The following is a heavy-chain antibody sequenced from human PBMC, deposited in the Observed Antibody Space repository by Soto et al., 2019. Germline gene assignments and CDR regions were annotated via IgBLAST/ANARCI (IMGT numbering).Heavy chain of an antibody. J-gene: IGHJ4*02. CDR2: INPDSTYI. CDR1: GFTFTNYH. CDR3: ARDPGRLLRIRYSDD. D-gene: IGHD2-15*01. V-gene: IGHV3-21*01. Sequence: EMYLVESGGGLVEPGGSLRLSCAASGFTFTNYHMNWVRQAPGKGLEWVSSINPDSTYIYYADSVRGRFTISRDNAKDSLYLHMTSLRVEDTAVYFCARDPGRLLRIRYSDDWGQGTLVTVSS.